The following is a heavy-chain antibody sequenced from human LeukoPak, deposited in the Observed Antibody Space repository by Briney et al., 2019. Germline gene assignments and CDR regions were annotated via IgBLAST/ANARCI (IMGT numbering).Heavy chain of an antibody. J-gene: IGHJ4*02. V-gene: IGHV4-39*01. CDR3: ASNPGGHEVLWFGELSYYFDY. CDR1: GGSISSSSYY. D-gene: IGHD3-10*01. CDR2: IYYSGST. Sequence: SETLSLTCTVSGGSISSSSYYWGWIRQPPGKGLEWIGSIYYSGSTYYNPSLKSRVTISVDTSKNQFSLKQSSVTAADTAVYYCASNPGGHEVLWFGELSYYFDYWGQGTLVTVSS.